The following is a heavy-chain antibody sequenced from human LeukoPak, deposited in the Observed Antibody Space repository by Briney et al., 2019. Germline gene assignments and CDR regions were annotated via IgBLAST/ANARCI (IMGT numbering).Heavy chain of an antibody. V-gene: IGHV4-30-2*01. J-gene: IGHJ5*02. CDR3: ARSPSSAWQNWFDP. Sequence: SQTLSLTCAVSGGSISSGGYSWSWIRQPPGKGLEWIGYIYHSGSTYYNPSLKSRVTMSVDTSKNQFSLKVRSVTAADTAVYYCARSPSSAWQNWFDPWGQGTLVTVSS. CDR2: IYHSGST. D-gene: IGHD6-19*01. CDR1: GGSISSGGYS.